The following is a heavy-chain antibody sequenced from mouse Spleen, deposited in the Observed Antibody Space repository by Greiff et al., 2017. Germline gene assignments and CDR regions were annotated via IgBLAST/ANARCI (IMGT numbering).Heavy chain of an antibody. Sequence: QVQLQQSGAELVKPGASVKLSCKASGYTFTSYWMHWVKQRPGRGLEWIGDINPNNGGTSYNQKFKGKATLTVDKSSSTAYMELRSLTSEDSAVYYCARSDYGYGAMDYWGQGTSVTVSS. V-gene: IGHV1-53*01. CDR2: INPNNGGT. J-gene: IGHJ4*01. CDR3: ARSDYGYGAMDY. D-gene: IGHD1-2*01. CDR1: GYTFTSYW.